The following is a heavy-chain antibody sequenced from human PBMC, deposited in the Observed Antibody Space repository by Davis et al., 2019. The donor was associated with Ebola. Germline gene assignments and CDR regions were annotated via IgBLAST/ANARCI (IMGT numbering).Heavy chain of an antibody. CDR2: IIPILGIA. V-gene: IGHV1-69*04. J-gene: IGHJ4*02. Sequence: AASVKVSCKASGGTFSSYAISWVRQAPGQGLEWMGRIIPILGIANYAQKLQGRVTMTTDTSTSTAYMELRSLRSDDTAVYYCARDLVAYYDSSGYADYWGQGTLVTVSS. CDR1: GGTFSSYA. CDR3: ARDLVAYYDSSGYADY. D-gene: IGHD3-22*01.